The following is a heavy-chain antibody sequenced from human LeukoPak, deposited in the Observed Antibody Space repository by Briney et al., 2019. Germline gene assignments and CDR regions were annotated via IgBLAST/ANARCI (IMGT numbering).Heavy chain of an antibody. CDR2: VNLQGGT. CDR1: GGSISSYY. D-gene: IGHD3-16*02. Sequence: ETPSLTCTVSGGSISSYYWIWIRQPPGEGLEWIGEVNLQGGTNYNPSLLRRVAISVDTSANHVTLQMTSVTAADTAVYYCAREGGSYRPLDYSGQGAL. J-gene: IGHJ4*03. V-gene: IGHV4-59*12. CDR3: AREGGSYRPLDY.